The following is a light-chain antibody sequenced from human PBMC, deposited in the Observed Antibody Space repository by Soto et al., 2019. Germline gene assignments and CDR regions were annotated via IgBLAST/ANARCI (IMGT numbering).Light chain of an antibody. Sequence: DIQMTQSPSSVSASVGDRVTITCRASQGISNWLAWYQQKPGKAPKLLIYAASNLQSGVPLRFSGSGSGTDFTLTINNLQPEDFATYYCEQANSFPPTFGGGTKVEIK. CDR1: QGISNW. CDR2: AAS. CDR3: EQANSFPPT. V-gene: IGKV1-12*01. J-gene: IGKJ4*01.